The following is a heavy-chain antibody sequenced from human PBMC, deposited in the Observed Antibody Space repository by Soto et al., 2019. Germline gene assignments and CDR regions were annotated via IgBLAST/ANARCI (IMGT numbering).Heavy chain of an antibody. D-gene: IGHD3-22*01. Sequence: EVQLVESGGGLVKPGGSLRLSCAASGFTFSSYSMNWVRQAPGKGLEWVSSISSSSSYIYYADSVKGRFTISRDNAKNSLYLQMNSLRAEDTAVYYCATFYDSSGIYGMDVWGQGTTVTVSS. CDR3: ATFYDSSGIYGMDV. CDR1: GFTFSSYS. J-gene: IGHJ6*02. CDR2: ISSSSSYI. V-gene: IGHV3-21*01.